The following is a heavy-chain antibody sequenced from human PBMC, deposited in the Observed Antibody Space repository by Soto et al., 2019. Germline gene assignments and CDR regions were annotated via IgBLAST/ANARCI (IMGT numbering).Heavy chain of an antibody. V-gene: IGHV3-23*01. CDR2: VRGNDDNA. CDR3: AKDWTHFDL. J-gene: IGHJ5*02. D-gene: IGHD3-3*01. CDR1: GFIFSDYA. Sequence: EVQLLESGGNLVQPGGSLRLSCAASGFIFSDYAMSWVRQAPGKGLEWVSLVRGNDDNAYYADSVKGRFTISRDNSRNTLHLQMNSLRAEDTAVYFCAKDWTHFDLWGQGTLVTVSS.